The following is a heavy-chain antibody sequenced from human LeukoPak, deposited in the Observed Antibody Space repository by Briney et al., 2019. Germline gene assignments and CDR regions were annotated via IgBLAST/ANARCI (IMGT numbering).Heavy chain of an antibody. CDR3: AKGGSDHYYYYMDV. CDR1: GFTFSSYG. Sequence: PGGSLRLFCAASGFTFSSYGMHWVRQAPGKGLEWVAFIRYDGSNKYYADSVKGRFTISRDNSKNTLYLQMNSLRAEDTAVYYCAKGGSDHYYYYMDVWGKGTTVTVSS. CDR2: IRYDGSNK. V-gene: IGHV3-30*02. J-gene: IGHJ6*03.